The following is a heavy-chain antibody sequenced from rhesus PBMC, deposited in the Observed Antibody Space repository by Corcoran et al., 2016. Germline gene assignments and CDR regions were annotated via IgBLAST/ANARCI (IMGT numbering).Heavy chain of an antibody. CDR2: IYGSGSST. CDR1: GGSISSSY. CDR3: ARASTVAPLGY. J-gene: IGHJ4*01. V-gene: IGHV4-169*01. D-gene: IGHD4-29*01. Sequence: QLQLQESGPGLVKPSETLSVTCAVSGGSISSSYWSWIRQAPGKGLEWIGDIYGSGSSTNYNPSRKSRGTLAVETSKTQLSLTLSAGTAADTAVYYCARASTVAPLGYWGQGVLVTVSS.